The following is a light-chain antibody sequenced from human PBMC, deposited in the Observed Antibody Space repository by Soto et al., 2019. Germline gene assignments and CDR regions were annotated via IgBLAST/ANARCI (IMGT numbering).Light chain of an antibody. CDR1: SSVIGGYNY. J-gene: IGLJ1*01. V-gene: IGLV2-14*03. CDR3: SLYSSSSTIYV. Sequence: QSALTQPASVSGSPGQSITISCTGTSSVIGGYNYVSWYQQHPGKAPNLLIYDVSNRPSGISNRFSGSKSGNTASLTISGLRAEDEADYYCSLYSSSSTIYVFGTGTKVTVL. CDR2: DVS.